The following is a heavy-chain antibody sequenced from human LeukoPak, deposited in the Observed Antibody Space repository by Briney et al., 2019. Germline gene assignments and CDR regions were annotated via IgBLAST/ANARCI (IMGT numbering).Heavy chain of an antibody. Sequence: ASVNVSCKASGYTFTNYGITWVRQAPGQVLEWMGWISAYNGNTNYAQKLQGRVTMTTDTSTSTAYMELRSLRSDDTAVYYCARDLTIPNAFDIWGQGTMVTVSS. CDR2: ISAYNGNT. D-gene: IGHD3-3*01. CDR3: ARDLTIPNAFDI. J-gene: IGHJ3*02. CDR1: GYTFTNYG. V-gene: IGHV1-18*01.